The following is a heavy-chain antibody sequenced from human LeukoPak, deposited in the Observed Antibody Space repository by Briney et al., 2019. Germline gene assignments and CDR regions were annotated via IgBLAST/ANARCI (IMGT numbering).Heavy chain of an antibody. V-gene: IGHV3-23*01. J-gene: IGHJ4*02. CDR3: AKDSHPNRGAGYYFDY. CDR1: GFTFSSYA. CDR2: ISGSGGST. D-gene: IGHD3-10*01. Sequence: GGSLRLSCAASGFTFSSYAMSWVRQAPGKGLEWVSAISGSGGSTYYADSAKGRFTISRDNSKNTLYLQMKSLRAEGTAVYYCAKDSHPNRGAGYYFDYWGQGTLVTVSS.